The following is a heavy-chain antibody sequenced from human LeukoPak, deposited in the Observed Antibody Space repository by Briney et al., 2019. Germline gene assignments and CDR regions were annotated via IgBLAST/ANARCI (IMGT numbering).Heavy chain of an antibody. CDR3: VRESSGRNGADCFDF. Sequence: GGSLRLSCAASGFTFSRYDMHWVRQTTEKGLEWVSGIAAAGDRHYPDSVKGRFTISRENAKNSLYLQMNGLRVGDTAVYYCVRESSGRNGADCFDFWGAGTLVTVSS. CDR1: GFTFSRYD. CDR2: IAAAGDR. D-gene: IGHD1-26*01. J-gene: IGHJ4*02. V-gene: IGHV3-13*01.